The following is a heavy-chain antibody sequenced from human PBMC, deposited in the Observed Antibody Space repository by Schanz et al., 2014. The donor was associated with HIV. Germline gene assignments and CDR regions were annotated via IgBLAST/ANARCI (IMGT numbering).Heavy chain of an antibody. J-gene: IGHJ4*02. CDR1: GFAFGSYA. CDR2: ISGSGDKYT. Sequence: EVQLLESGGDLVQPGGSLRLSCATAGFAFGSYAMAWVRQAPGKGLEWVADISGSGDKYTTYGNSVKGRFIISRDDSKNTLFLQMNSLRAEDTAMYYCAKDQGDITGTPFDYWGQGTLVTVSS. CDR3: AKDQGDITGTPFDY. D-gene: IGHD1-20*01. V-gene: IGHV3-23*01.